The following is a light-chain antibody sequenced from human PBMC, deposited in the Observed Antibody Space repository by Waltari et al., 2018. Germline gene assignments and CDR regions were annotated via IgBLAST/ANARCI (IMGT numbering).Light chain of an antibody. J-gene: IGKJ5*01. CDR1: QDITNY. Sequence: DIQMTQSPCPLSASVGDRVTLTCQASQDITNYSNWYQQKPGKAPKLLILDASNLATGAPTRFGGSGSGAYFTFTISDLQPEDVATYYCQQYDKLPSTFGQGTRVEIK. CDR3: QQYDKLPST. CDR2: DAS. V-gene: IGKV1-33*01.